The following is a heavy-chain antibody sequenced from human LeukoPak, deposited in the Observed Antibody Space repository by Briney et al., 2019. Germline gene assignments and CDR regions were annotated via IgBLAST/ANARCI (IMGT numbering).Heavy chain of an antibody. J-gene: IGHJ4*02. V-gene: IGHV3-7*01. D-gene: IGHD6-19*01. CDR3: ARAHIALAGELGY. CDR2: IKQDGSEK. Sequence: GALRLSCAASGFTFSSYWMSWVRQAPGKGLEWVANIKQDGSEKYYVDSLKGRFTISRDNAKDSLYLQMNSLRAEDTAVYFCARAHIALAGELGYWGQGTLVTVSS. CDR1: GFTFSSYW.